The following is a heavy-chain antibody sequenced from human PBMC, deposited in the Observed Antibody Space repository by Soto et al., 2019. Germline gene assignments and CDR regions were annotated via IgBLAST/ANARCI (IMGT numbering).Heavy chain of an antibody. J-gene: IGHJ6*02. D-gene: IGHD6-13*01. CDR1: GGTFSSYA. V-gene: IGHV1-69*01. Sequence: QVQLVQSGAEVKKPGSSVKVSCKASGGTFSSYAISWVRQAPGQGLEWMGGIIPIFGTANYAQKFQGRVTITADESTSTAYMELSSLRSEDTAVDYCARPKYSSSWYRPNKQYGMDVWGQGTTVTVSS. CDR2: IIPIFGTA. CDR3: ARPKYSSSWYRPNKQYGMDV.